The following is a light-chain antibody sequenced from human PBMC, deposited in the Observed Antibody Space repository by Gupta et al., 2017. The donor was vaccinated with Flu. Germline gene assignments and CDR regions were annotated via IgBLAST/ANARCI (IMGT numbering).Light chain of an antibody. CDR2: YNT. V-gene: IGLV1-51*01. CDR3: SALDTSSGVAV. J-gene: IGLJ3*02. CDR1: TCTVATNY. Sequence: VTLTCALSTCTVATNYDSWFHQHPRAPPTLMLYYNTNPRSGIAAGFSASTSGTTATLITTALPQADEAAYYCSALDTSSGVAVFGGGTKLTVL.